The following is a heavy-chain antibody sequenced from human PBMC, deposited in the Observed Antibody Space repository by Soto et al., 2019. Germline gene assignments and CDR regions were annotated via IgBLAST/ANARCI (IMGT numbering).Heavy chain of an antibody. CDR3: GTHQADYDILTGYYKGYYYYGMDV. Sequence: GESLKISCKGSGYSFTSYWISWAHQMPGKGLEWMGRIDPSDSYTNYSPSFQGHVTISADKSISTAYLQWSSLKASDTAMYYCGTHQADYDILTGYYKGYYYYGMDVSAQGTTVTISS. V-gene: IGHV5-10-1*01. CDR2: IDPSDSYT. CDR1: GYSFTSYW. J-gene: IGHJ6*02. D-gene: IGHD3-9*01.